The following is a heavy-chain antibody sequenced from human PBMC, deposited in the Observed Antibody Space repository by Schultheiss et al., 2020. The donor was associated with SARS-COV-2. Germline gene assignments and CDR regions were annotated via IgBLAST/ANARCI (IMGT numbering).Heavy chain of an antibody. D-gene: IGHD6-19*01. CDR2: IYYSGST. CDR3: ARYSGYSCGWSPGPGLYYYYYGMDV. Sequence: SETLSLTCTVSGGSISSGGYYWSWIRQHPGKGLEWIGYIYYSGSTYYNPSLKSRVTISVDTSKNQFSLKLSSVTAADTAVYYCARYSGYSCGWSPGPGLYYYYYGMDVWGQGTTVTVSS. V-gene: IGHV4-31*03. CDR1: GGSISSGGYY. J-gene: IGHJ6*02.